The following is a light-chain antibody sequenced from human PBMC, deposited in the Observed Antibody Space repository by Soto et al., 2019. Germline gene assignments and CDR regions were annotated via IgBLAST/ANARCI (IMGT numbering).Light chain of an antibody. CDR3: QHLNDYRYT. Sequence: DIQLTQSPSFLSASVGDRVTITCRASQAISSSLARYQHNPGKAPKLLIDASSTLQHGVPSRFSGSGSGTEFTITISSLQPEDCAIYYCQHLNDYRYTFGQGTKVEIK. J-gene: IGKJ2*01. V-gene: IGKV1-9*01. CDR1: QAISSS. CDR2: ASS.